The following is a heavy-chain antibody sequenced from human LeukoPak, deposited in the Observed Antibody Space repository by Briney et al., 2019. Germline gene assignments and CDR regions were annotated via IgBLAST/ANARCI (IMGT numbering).Heavy chain of an antibody. D-gene: IGHD3-10*01. Sequence: ASVKVSCKASGFTFTSYDINWVRQTTGQGLEWMGWMNPNNGNTGYALKFQGRVTMTRDTSISTAYMELRSLRSEDTAMYYCVRDGEGVAISVNYWFDPWGQGTLVTVSS. CDR2: MNPNNGNT. V-gene: IGHV1-8*01. CDR1: GFTFTSYD. J-gene: IGHJ5*02. CDR3: VRDGEGVAISVNYWFDP.